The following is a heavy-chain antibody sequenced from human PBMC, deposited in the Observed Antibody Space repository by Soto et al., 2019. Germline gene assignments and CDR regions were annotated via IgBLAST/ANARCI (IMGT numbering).Heavy chain of an antibody. CDR3: ARVDHIAVAGTVDY. V-gene: IGHV4-38-2*02. CDR1: GYSISSGYY. D-gene: IGHD6-19*01. J-gene: IGHJ4*02. CDR2: IYHSGST. Sequence: SETLSLTCTVSGYSISSGYYWGWIRQPPGKGLEWIGSIYHSGSTYYNPSLKSRVTISVDTSKNHFSLKLSSVTAADTAVYYCARVDHIAVAGTVDYWGQGTLVTVSS.